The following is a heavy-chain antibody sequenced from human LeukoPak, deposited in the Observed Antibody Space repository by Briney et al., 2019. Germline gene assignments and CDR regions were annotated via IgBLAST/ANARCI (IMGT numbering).Heavy chain of an antibody. Sequence: PGRSLRLSCEASGFTFNNYLIHWVRQAPGKGLEWVALISSDGGKKYYADSVQGRFTISRDNSKSTLCLQMNSLRAEDTAVYYCAKQLGYCSDGSCYFPYWGQGTLVTVSS. V-gene: IGHV3-30-3*02. CDR1: GFTFNNYL. CDR2: ISSDGGKK. CDR3: AKQLGYCSDGSCYFPY. J-gene: IGHJ1*01. D-gene: IGHD2-15*01.